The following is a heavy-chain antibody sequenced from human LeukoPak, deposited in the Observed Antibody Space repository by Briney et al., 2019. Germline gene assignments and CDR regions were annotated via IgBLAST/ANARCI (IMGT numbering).Heavy chain of an antibody. V-gene: IGHV3-23*01. CDR2: ISGSGGST. Sequence: PGGSLRLSCAASGFIVSTNYMTWVRQAPGKGLEWVSAISGSGGSTYYADSVKGRFTISRDNSKNTLYLQMNSLRAEDTAVYYCAKFLPTHIVVANYYFDYWGQGTLVTVSS. J-gene: IGHJ4*02. CDR3: AKFLPTHIVVANYYFDY. CDR1: GFIVSTNY. D-gene: IGHD2-21*01.